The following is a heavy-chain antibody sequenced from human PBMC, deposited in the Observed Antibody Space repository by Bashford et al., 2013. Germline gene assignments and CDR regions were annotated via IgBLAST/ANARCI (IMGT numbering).Heavy chain of an antibody. D-gene: IGHD6-19*01. Sequence: WVRQAPGQGLEWMGWIKRLQMVTQTMQQKLQGRVTMTTDTSTSTAYMELRSLRSDDTAVYYCARVPVGQWLVSEGYYYFDYWGQGTLVTVSS. CDR3: ARVPVGQWLVSEGYYYFDY. V-gene: IGHV1-18*01. CDR2: IKRLQMVT. J-gene: IGHJ4*02.